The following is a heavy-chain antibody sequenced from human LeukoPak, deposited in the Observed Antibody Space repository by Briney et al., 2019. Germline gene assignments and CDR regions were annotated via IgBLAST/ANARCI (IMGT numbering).Heavy chain of an antibody. J-gene: IGHJ5*02. V-gene: IGHV4-34*01. D-gene: IGHD3-10*01. CDR2: INHSGST. Sequence: SETLSLTCAVYGGSFSGYYWSWIHQPPGKGLEWIGEINHSGSTNYNPSLKSRVTISVDTSKNQFSLKLSSVTAADTAVYYCAGGTPPNSGSYYKSHKNWFDPWGQGTLVTVSS. CDR1: GGSFSGYY. CDR3: AGGTPPNSGSYYKSHKNWFDP.